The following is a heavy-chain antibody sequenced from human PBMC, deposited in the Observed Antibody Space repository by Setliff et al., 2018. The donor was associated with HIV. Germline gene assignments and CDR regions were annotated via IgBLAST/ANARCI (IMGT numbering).Heavy chain of an antibody. V-gene: IGHV4-59*12. CDR1: GGSISSYY. D-gene: IGHD4-4*01. J-gene: IGHJ4*02. CDR3: ARDQSDFYNNYLHSDY. CDR2: IYYSGST. Sequence: TLSLTCTVSGGSISSYYWSWIRQPPGKGLEWIGYIYYSGSTNYNPSLKSRVIISVDVSKNQFSLKLSSVTAADTAVYYCARDQSDFYNNYLHSDYWGQGTLVTVSS.